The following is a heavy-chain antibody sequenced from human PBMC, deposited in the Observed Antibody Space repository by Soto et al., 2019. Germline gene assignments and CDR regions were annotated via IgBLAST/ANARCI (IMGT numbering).Heavy chain of an antibody. CDR2: ITTYKGKT. Sequence: ASVKVSCKASGYSFSYYGINWVRQAPGQGLEWMGWITTYKGKTNYAQKFQGRVAMTTDTSTSTAYMELRSLRSDDTAVYYCATRSPAFDYWGQGTLVTVSS. CDR1: GYSFSYYG. CDR3: ATRSPAFDY. V-gene: IGHV1-18*01. J-gene: IGHJ4*02.